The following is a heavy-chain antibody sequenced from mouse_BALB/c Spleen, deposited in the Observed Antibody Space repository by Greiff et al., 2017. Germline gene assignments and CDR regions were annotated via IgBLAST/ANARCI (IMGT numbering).Heavy chain of an antibody. V-gene: IGHV3-1*02. J-gene: IGHJ4*01. CDR2: IHYSGST. CDR3: ARRGRSYYAMDY. CDR1: GYSITSGYS. Sequence: EVHLVESGPDLVKPSQSLSLTCTVTGYSITSGYSWLWIRQFPGNKLEWMGYIHYSGSTNYNPSLKSRISITRDTSKNQFFLRLNSVTTEDTATYYCARRGRSYYAMDYWGQGTSVTVSS.